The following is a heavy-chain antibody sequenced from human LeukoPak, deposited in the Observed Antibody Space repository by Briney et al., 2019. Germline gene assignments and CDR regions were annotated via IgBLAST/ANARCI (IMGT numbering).Heavy chain of an antibody. CDR3: ARERGKYYYDTWDMDV. V-gene: IGHV3-48*04. CDR2: ISSSGGGI. D-gene: IGHD3-22*01. J-gene: IGHJ6*02. Sequence: GGSLRLSCAGSGFTFSSYSMNWVRQAPGKGLEWVSYISSSGGGIYYTDSVKGRFTISRGNAKNSLYLQLNSLRAEDTAVYYCARERGKYYYDTWDMDVWGQGTTVTVSS. CDR1: GFTFSSYS.